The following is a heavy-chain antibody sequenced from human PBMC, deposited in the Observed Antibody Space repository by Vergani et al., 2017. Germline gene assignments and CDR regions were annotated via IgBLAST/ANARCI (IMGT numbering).Heavy chain of an antibody. CDR3: ARATVLTLDY. D-gene: IGHD4-23*01. Sequence: QVQLQESGPGLVKPSQTLSLTCTVSGGSISSYYWSWIRQPPGKGLEWIGYIYYSGSTNYNPPLKSRVTISVDTSKNQFSLKLSSVTAADTAVYYCARATVLTLDYWGQGRLVTVSA. V-gene: IGHV4-59*01. J-gene: IGHJ4*02. CDR2: IYYSGST. CDR1: GGSISSYY.